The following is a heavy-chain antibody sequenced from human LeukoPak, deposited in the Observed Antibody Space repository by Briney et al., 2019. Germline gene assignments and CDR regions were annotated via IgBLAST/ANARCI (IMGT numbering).Heavy chain of an antibody. J-gene: IGHJ6*03. CDR3: ARDSDIVATTDYYCYMDV. V-gene: IGHV4-59*01. D-gene: IGHD5-12*01. CDR1: GGSISSYY. Sequence: PSETLSLTCTVSGGSISSYYWSWIRQPPGKGLEWIGYIYYSGSTNYNPSLKSRVTISVDTSKNQFSLKLRSVTAADTAVYYCARDSDIVATTDYYCYMDVWGKGTTVTISS. CDR2: IYYSGST.